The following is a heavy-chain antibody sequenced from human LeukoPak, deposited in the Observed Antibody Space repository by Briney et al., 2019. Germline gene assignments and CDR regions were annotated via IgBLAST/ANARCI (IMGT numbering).Heavy chain of an antibody. CDR3: AKGSATSRPYYFDY. Sequence: SGGSLRLSCAASGFTFSNYAMSWVRQAPGEGLEWVSAITGSGGDTYHAESVKGRFTVSRDNSKNTLFLQMDSLRAEDTAVYFCAKGSATSRPYYFDYWSQGTLVTVSS. CDR1: GFTFSNYA. V-gene: IGHV3-23*01. CDR2: ITGSGGDT. J-gene: IGHJ4*02. D-gene: IGHD2-2*01.